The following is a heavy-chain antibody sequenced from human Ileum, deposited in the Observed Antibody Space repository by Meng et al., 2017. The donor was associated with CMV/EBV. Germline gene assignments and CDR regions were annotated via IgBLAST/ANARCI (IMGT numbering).Heavy chain of an antibody. Sequence: FSGFSLSTSGVGVVWVCQPPGKAREWLALIYWNDDERYSPSLKSRLTLTKDTSKTQVVLTMTNVDPVDTATYYCAHFMTTVTTGWFDPWGQGVLVTVSS. J-gene: IGHJ5*02. CDR1: GFSLSTSGVG. D-gene: IGHD4-11*01. CDR3: AHFMTTVTTGWFDP. CDR2: IYWNDDE. V-gene: IGHV2-5*01.